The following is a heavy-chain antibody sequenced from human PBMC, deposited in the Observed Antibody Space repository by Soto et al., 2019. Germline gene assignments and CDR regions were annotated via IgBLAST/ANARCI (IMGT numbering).Heavy chain of an antibody. CDR3: ATVTGEHYYDSSGVDY. CDR1: GFTFSSYG. V-gene: IGHV3-30*03. Sequence: GGSLRLSCAASGFTFSSYGMHWVRQAPGKGLEWVAVISYDGSNKYYADSVKGRFTISRDNSKNTLYLQMNSLRAEDTAVYYCATVTGEHYYDSSGVDYWGQGTLVTVSS. D-gene: IGHD3-22*01. CDR2: ISYDGSNK. J-gene: IGHJ4*02.